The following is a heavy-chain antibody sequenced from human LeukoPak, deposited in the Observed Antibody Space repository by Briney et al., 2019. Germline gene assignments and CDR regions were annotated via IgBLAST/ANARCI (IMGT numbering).Heavy chain of an antibody. D-gene: IGHD1-26*01. V-gene: IGHV1-46*01. CDR3: AATIRSGSYGDY. CDR2: INPSGGST. Sequence: ASVKVSCKASGYTFTSYYMHWVRQAPGQGLEWMGIINPSGGSTNYAQKFQERVTITRDMSTSTAYMELSSLRSEDTAVYYCAATIRSGSYGDYWGQGTLVTVSS. CDR1: GYTFTSYY. J-gene: IGHJ4*02.